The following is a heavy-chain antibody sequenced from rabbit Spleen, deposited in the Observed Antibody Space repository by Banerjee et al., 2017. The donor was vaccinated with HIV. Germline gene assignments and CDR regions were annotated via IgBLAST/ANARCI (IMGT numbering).Heavy chain of an antibody. CDR1: GFSFSSNYY. V-gene: IGHV1S40*01. Sequence: QSLEESGGGLVQPEGSLTLTCTASGFSFSSNYYMWWVRQAPGKGLELIACIYTGDGSTDYASWVNGRFTISKTSSTTVTLQMTSLTAADTATYFCARDPTDYGGYGHDLWGPGTLVTVS. CDR3: ARDPTDYGGYGHDL. J-gene: IGHJ4*01. D-gene: IGHD2-1*01. CDR2: IYTGDGST.